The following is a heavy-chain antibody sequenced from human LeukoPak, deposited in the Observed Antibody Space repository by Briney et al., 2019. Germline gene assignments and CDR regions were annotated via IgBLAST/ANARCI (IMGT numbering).Heavy chain of an antibody. J-gene: IGHJ4*02. D-gene: IGHD6-13*01. Sequence: GGSPRLSCAASEFTFSSFAMHWVRQAPGKGLEYVSAISSNGGSTYYANSVKGRFTISRDNSKNTLYLQMGSLRAEDMAVYYCARRAASNWYMDYWGQGTLVTVSS. CDR2: ISSNGGST. V-gene: IGHV3-64*01. CDR3: ARRAASNWYMDY. CDR1: EFTFSSFA.